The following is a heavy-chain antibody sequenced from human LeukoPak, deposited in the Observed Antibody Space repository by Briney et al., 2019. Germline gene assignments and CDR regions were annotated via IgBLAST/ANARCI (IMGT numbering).Heavy chain of an antibody. J-gene: IGHJ4*02. D-gene: IGHD1-26*01. CDR1: GYTFTGYY. CDR3: AGDSGSYRPLDY. Sequence: ASVKVSCKASGYTFTGYYMHWVRQAPGQGLEWMGWINPNSGGTNYAQKFQGRVTMTRDTSISTAYMELSRLRSDDTAVYYCAGDSGSYRPLDYWGQGTLVTVSS. V-gene: IGHV1-2*02. CDR2: INPNSGGT.